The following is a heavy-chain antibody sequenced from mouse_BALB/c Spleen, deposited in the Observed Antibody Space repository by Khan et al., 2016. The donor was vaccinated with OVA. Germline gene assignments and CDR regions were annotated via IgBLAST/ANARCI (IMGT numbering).Heavy chain of an antibody. CDR2: IRSKSNNYAT. CDR3: VRELGDY. D-gene: IGHD3-3*01. V-gene: IGHV10-3*03. J-gene: IGHJ4*01. CDR1: GFTFNTYA. Sequence: EVELVESGGGLVQPKGSLKLSCAASGFTFNTYAMHWVCQAPGKGLEWVSRIRSKSNNYATYYADSVKDRFTISREDSQSMLYLQMNNLKTEDTAMYYCVRELGDYWGQGTSVTVSS.